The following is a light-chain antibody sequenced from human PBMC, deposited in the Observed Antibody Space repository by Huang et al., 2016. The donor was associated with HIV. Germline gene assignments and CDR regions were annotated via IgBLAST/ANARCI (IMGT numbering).Light chain of an antibody. CDR2: AAS. Sequence: DIQMTQSPSSLSASVGDRVTITCRASQSISSYLNWYQQKPGKAPKLLIYAASSLQSGVPSRFSGSGSRTIVTLTISSLQPEDFAIYYCQQSYSTLPTFGQGTKVEIK. CDR3: QQSYSTLPT. CDR1: QSISSY. V-gene: IGKV1-39*01. J-gene: IGKJ1*01.